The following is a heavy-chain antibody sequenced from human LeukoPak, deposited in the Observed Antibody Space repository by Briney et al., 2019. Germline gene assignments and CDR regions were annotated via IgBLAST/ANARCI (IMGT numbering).Heavy chain of an antibody. J-gene: IGHJ4*02. D-gene: IGHD2-21*02. CDR3: ARDVDCGGDCYSEY. V-gene: IGHV4-39*07. CDR1: GVSIITYY. Sequence: SETLSLTCTVSGVSIITYYWGWIRQSPGKGLEWIGTINYGGSTYYNPSLKSRVTISIDTSKNQFSLKLNSVTAADTAVYYRARDVDCGGDCYSEYWGQGTLVTVSS. CDR2: INYGGST.